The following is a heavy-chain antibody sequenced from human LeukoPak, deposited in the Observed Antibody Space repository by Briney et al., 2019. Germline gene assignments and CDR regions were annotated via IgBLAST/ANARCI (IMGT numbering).Heavy chain of an antibody. D-gene: IGHD3-22*01. CDR1: GGSISSYY. J-gene: IGHJ3*02. CDR2: IYYSGST. V-gene: IGHV4-59*01. CDR3: ARVSHYYDSSGYETDAFDI. Sequence: SETLSLTCTVSGGSISSYYWSWIRQPPGKGLEWIGYIYYSGSTNYNPSLKSRVTISVDTSKNQFSLKLSSVTAADTAVYYCARVSHYYDSSGYETDAFDIWGQGTMVTVSS.